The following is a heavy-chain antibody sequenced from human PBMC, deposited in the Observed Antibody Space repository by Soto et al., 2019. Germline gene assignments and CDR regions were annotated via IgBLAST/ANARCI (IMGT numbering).Heavy chain of an antibody. D-gene: IGHD6-6*01. Sequence: QVQLVQSGAEVKKPGASVKVSCKASGYTFTTYSITWVRQAPGQGLEWMGWISGSNGNTNYAQRLQGRVTMTTDTSTSTAYMALRSLTSDDTAVYYCARAYSSSSRSFDFWGQGDLVTVSS. CDR2: ISGSNGNT. J-gene: IGHJ4*02. V-gene: IGHV1-18*01. CDR3: ARAYSSSSRSFDF. CDR1: GYTFTTYS.